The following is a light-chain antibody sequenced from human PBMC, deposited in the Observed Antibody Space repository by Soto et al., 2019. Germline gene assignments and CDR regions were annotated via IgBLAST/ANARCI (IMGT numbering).Light chain of an antibody. CDR2: DAS. CDR1: QSVSSN. Sequence: EIVMTQSPATLSVSPGERATLSCRASQSVSSNFAWYQQKPGQAPRLLIYDASTRATGIPARFSGSGSGTEFTLTISSLQSEDFAVYYCQQYKKWPRTFGHGTTVDIK. CDR3: QQYKKWPRT. J-gene: IGKJ1*01. V-gene: IGKV3-15*01.